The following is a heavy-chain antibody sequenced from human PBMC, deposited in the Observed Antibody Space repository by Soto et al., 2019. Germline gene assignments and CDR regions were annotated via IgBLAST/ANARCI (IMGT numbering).Heavy chain of an antibody. D-gene: IGHD3-3*01. J-gene: IGHJ2*01. Sequence: QVQLVQSGAEVKKPGASVKVSCKASGYTFTSYDINWVRQATGQGLEWMGWMNPNSGNTGYAQKFQGRVTMTRNTSISTAYMELSSLRSEDTAVYYCASKRFLEWSGADWYFDLWGRGTLVTVSS. CDR1: GYTFTSYD. CDR2: MNPNSGNT. CDR3: ASKRFLEWSGADWYFDL. V-gene: IGHV1-8*01.